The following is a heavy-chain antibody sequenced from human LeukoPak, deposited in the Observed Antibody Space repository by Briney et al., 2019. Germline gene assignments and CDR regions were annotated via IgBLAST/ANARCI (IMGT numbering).Heavy chain of an antibody. D-gene: IGHD2-2*01. CDR3: ARGLGYCSSTSCYLDYYYYYGMDV. J-gene: IGHJ6*02. Sequence: EASVKVSCKASGYTFTGYYMHWVRQAPGQGLGWMGWINPNSGGTNYAQKFQGRVTMTRDTSISTAYMELSRLRSDDTAVYYCARGLGYCSSTSCYLDYYYYYGMDVWGQGTTVTVSS. V-gene: IGHV1-2*02. CDR1: GYTFTGYY. CDR2: INPNSGGT.